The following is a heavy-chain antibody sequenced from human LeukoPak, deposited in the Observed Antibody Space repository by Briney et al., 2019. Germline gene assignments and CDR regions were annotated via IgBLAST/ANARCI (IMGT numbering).Heavy chain of an antibody. D-gene: IGHD4-17*01. V-gene: IGHV1-58*02. J-gene: IGHJ4*02. CDR3: AAGGHDYGDPSLDY. Sequence: ASVKVSCKASGFTFTSSAMQWVRQARGQRLEWIGWIVVGSGNTNYAQKFQEGVTITRDMSTSTAYMELSSLRSEDTAVYYCAAGGHDYGDPSLDYWGQGTLVTVSS. CDR2: IVVGSGNT. CDR1: GFTFTSSA.